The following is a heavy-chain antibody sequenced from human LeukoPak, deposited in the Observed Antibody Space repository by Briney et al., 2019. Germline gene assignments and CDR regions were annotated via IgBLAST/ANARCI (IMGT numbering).Heavy chain of an antibody. CDR3: ARDTVYLGFDY. J-gene: IGHJ4*02. CDR1: GGSISSYY. D-gene: IGHD3-16*01. V-gene: IGHV4-59*01. CDR2: IYYSGST. Sequence: SETLSLTCTVSGGSISSYYWSWIRQPPGKGLEWIGYIYYSGSTNYNPSLKSRVNISVDTSKNQFSLKLSSVTAADTAVYYCARDTVYLGFDYWGQGTLVTVSS.